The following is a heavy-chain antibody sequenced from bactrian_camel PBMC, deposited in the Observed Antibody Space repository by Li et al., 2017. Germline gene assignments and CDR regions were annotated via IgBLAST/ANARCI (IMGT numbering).Heavy chain of an antibody. Sequence: HVQLVESGRGSVQAGGSLRLSCAASGYTKGSYCMGWFRQAPGKEREGVAHMDSLGNPSYADSVKGRFTISQDNAKNSVYLQMNSLKPEDTAMYYCAAPSGRNVCTSIYARYWGQGTQVTVS. V-gene: IGHV3S55*01. CDR2: MDSLGNP. D-gene: IGHD1*01. CDR1: GYTKGSYC. CDR3: AAPSGRNVCTSIYARY. J-gene: IGHJ4*01.